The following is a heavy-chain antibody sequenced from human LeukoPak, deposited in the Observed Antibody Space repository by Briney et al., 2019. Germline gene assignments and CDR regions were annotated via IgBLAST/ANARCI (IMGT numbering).Heavy chain of an antibody. D-gene: IGHD3-16*02. V-gene: IGHV3-33*01. CDR3: ARDKHDYIWGSYPMGAFDI. CDR1: GFTFSSYG. CDR2: IWYDGSNK. Sequence: GGSLRLSCAASGFTFSSYGMHWVGQAPGKGLEWVAVIWYDGSNKYYADSVKGRFTISRDNSKNTLYLQMNSLRAEDTAVYYCARDKHDYIWGSYPMGAFDIWGQGTMVTVSS. J-gene: IGHJ3*02.